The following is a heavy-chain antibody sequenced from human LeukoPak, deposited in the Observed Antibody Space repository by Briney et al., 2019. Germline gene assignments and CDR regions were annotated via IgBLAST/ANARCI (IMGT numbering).Heavy chain of an antibody. Sequence: GGFLRLSCAASGFTFSSYAMHWVRQAPGKGLEWVAVISYDGSNKYYADSVKGRFTISRDNSKNTLYLQMNSLRAEDTAVYYCARSTTPDYYDSSGYYYVIDYWGQGTLVTVSS. CDR2: ISYDGSNK. D-gene: IGHD3-22*01. V-gene: IGHV3-30-3*01. CDR3: ARSTTPDYYDSSGYYYVIDY. CDR1: GFTFSSYA. J-gene: IGHJ4*02.